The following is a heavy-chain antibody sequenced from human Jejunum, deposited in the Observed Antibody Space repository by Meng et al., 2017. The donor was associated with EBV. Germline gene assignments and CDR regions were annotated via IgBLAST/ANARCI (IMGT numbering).Heavy chain of an antibody. CDR1: GFTFSDHY. V-gene: IGHV3-11*01. CDR3: ARVRHGNSWVPLDY. D-gene: IGHD6-13*01. J-gene: IGHJ4*02. CDR2: ISSSGDVL. Sequence: QVQLWACWGGLFKPAGSLRPSCAASGFTFSDHYMKWIRQAPGKGLQWVSSISSSGDVLNYEDSVKGRFTISRDNAKKSLLLQMNSLRVEDTAVYYCARVRHGNSWVPLDYWGQGTLVTVSS.